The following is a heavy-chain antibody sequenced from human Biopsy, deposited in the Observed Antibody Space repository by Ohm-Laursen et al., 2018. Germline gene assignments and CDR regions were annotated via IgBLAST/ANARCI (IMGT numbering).Heavy chain of an antibody. CDR2: ISGYNGNT. D-gene: IGHD1-26*01. V-gene: IGHV1-18*01. Sequence: SVKVSCKSSGYFFSSYGLNWVRQAPGQGLEWMGRISGYNGNTNYAQKFQGRVTMTIDSSASTAYLELRSLRSDDTAFYYCVRGTGSQYFNYWGQGTLVTVSS. CDR1: GYFFSSYG. J-gene: IGHJ4*02. CDR3: VRGTGSQYFNY.